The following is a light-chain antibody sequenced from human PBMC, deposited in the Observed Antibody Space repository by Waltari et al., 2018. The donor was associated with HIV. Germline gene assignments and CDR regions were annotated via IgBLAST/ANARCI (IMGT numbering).Light chain of an antibody. CDR1: DKNIGHDG. V-gene: IGLV10-54*01. CDR3: ASWDSGLSELV. J-gene: IGLJ2*01. CDR2: RSG. Sequence: AGLTQHTSVSKGSGQNATPTCTGHDKNIGHDGVDWLQRHPGHPPEVLSYRSGSRPSGISDRFSASRSGNRASLTIVGLKVEDEAEYYCASWDSGLSELVFGGGTKLTVL.